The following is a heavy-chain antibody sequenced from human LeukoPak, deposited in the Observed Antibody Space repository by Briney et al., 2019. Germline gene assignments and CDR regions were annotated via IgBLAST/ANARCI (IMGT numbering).Heavy chain of an antibody. D-gene: IGHD1-1*01. CDR3: AKIIGGTIYPFAY. V-gene: IGHV3-48*01. Sequence: GGSLRLSCAASGFTFSSYSMNWVRQAPGKGLEWVSYMSSSSDTIYYADSVKGRFTISRDNSKNTLYLQMDSLRVEDTAVYYCAKIIGGTIYPFAYWGQGTLVTVSS. CDR2: MSSSSDTI. CDR1: GFTFSSYS. J-gene: IGHJ4*02.